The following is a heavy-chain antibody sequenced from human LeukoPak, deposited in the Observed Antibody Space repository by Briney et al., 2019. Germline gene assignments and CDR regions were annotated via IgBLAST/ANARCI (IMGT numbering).Heavy chain of an antibody. CDR3: ARGAAAGENYYYYGMDV. J-gene: IGHJ6*02. D-gene: IGHD6-13*01. CDR2: LNAGNGNT. V-gene: IGHV1-3*01. Sequence: ASVKVSCKASGYTFTSYAMHWVRQAPGQRLEWMGWLNAGNGNTKYSQKFQGRVTITRDTSASTAYMELSSLRSEDTAVYYCARGAAAGENYYYYGMDVWGQGTTVTVSS. CDR1: GYTFTSYA.